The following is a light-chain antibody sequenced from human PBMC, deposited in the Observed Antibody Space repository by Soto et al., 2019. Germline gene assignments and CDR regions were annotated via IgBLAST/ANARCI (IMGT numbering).Light chain of an antibody. Sequence: QSVLTQPRSVSGSPGQSVTVSCTGTNSDVGRYKYVSWYQQHPGKAPKLMLYDVTERPSGVPDRFSGSKSGNTASLIISGLQAEDEADYYCCSYAGTYGFVFGTGTKVTVL. CDR2: DVT. V-gene: IGLV2-11*01. CDR1: NSDVGRYKY. CDR3: CSYAGTYGFV. J-gene: IGLJ1*01.